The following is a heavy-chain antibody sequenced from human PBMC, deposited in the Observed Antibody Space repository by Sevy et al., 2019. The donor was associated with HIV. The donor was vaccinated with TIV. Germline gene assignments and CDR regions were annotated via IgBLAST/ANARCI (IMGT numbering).Heavy chain of an antibody. CDR2: IYFDGRT. D-gene: IGHD6-19*01. CDR3: AGWSSAWTLFDY. Sequence: GGSLRLSCAASGFTVSRNYMSWVRQAPGKGLEWVSAIYFDGRTFYADSVKDRFTISRDISKNMLFLQMNSLRAEDSAVYYCAGWSSAWTLFDYWGLGTLVTVSS. J-gene: IGHJ4*02. CDR1: GFTVSRNY. V-gene: IGHV3-66*01.